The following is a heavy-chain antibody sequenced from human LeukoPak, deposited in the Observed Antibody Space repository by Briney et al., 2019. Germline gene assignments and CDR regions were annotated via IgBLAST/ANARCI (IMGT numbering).Heavy chain of an antibody. CDR3: ARNDDSSGYYYGS. D-gene: IGHD3-22*01. Sequence: ASVTVSCKASGYTFTGYYMHWVRQAPGQGLEWMGWINPNSGGTNYAQKFQGRVTMTRDTSISTAYMELSRLRSDDTAVYYCARNDDSSGYYYGSWGQGTLVTVSS. V-gene: IGHV1-2*02. CDR1: GYTFTGYY. J-gene: IGHJ4*02. CDR2: INPNSGGT.